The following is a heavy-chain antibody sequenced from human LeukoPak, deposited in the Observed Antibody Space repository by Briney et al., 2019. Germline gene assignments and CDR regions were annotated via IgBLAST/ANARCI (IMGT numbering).Heavy chain of an antibody. D-gene: IGHD5-18*01. Sequence: ASVKVSCKASGYTFTSYGISWVRQAPGQGLEWMGWINPNSGGTNYAQKFQGRVTMTRDTSISTAYMELSRLRSDDTAVYYCAREADTAMVYYYGMDVWGQGTTVTVSS. CDR1: GYTFTSYG. CDR3: AREADTAMVYYYGMDV. V-gene: IGHV1-2*02. J-gene: IGHJ6*02. CDR2: INPNSGGT.